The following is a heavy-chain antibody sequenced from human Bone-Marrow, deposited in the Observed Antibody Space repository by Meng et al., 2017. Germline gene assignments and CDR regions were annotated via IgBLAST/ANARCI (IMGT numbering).Heavy chain of an antibody. CDR3: AKDMAVGANRNCFEY. Sequence: GGSLRLSCAASEFTFSIYAMNWVRQAPGKGLEWVSGISGAGTSTLYADSVKGRFPVSRDNSKNTLYLQMNSLRVEDTAVYYCAKDMAVGANRNCFEYWGQGTLVTVSS. J-gene: IGHJ4*02. CDR2: ISGAGTST. CDR1: EFTFSIYA. V-gene: IGHV3-23*01. D-gene: IGHD1-14*01.